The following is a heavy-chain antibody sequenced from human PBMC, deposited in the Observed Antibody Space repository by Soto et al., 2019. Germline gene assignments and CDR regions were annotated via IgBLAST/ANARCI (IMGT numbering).Heavy chain of an antibody. Sequence: TSETLSLTCTVSGGSISSGDYYWSWIRQPPGKGLEWIGYIYYSGSTYYNPSLKSRVTISVDTSKNQFSLKLSSVTAADTAVYYCARDLGYCSSTSCYPNRGNWLDAWGQGTLVTVSS. D-gene: IGHD2-2*01. J-gene: IGHJ5*02. CDR3: ARDLGYCSSTSCYPNRGNWLDA. V-gene: IGHV4-30-4*01. CDR1: GGSISSGDYY. CDR2: IYYSGST.